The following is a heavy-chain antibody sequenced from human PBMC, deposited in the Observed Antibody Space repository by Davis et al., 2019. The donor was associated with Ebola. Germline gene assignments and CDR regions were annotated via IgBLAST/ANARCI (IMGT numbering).Heavy chain of an antibody. V-gene: IGHV4-4*02. Sequence: SETLSLTCAVSGDSISSRNWWCWVRPLPGKGLAWIGDIYHGGNTNYNPSLKSRAIISVDKSKNQFSLKLSSVTAADTAVYYCARDYYDSNGYLYYFDSWGQGTLVTVSS. CDR1: GDSISSRNW. D-gene: IGHD3-22*01. CDR2: IYHGGNT. CDR3: ARDYYDSNGYLYYFDS. J-gene: IGHJ4*02.